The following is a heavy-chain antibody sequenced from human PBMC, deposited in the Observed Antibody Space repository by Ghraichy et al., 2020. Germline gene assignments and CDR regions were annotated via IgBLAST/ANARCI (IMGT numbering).Heavy chain of an antibody. D-gene: IGHD5-18*01. V-gene: IGHV1-18*04. J-gene: IGHJ4*02. CDR1: GYTFTSYG. Sequence: ASGKVSCKASGYTFTSYGISWVRQAPGQGLEWMGWISAYNGNTNYAQKLQGRVTMTTDTSTSTAYMELRSLRSDDTAVYYCARETRRYSYGDLWYFDYWGQGTLVTVSS. CDR2: ISAYNGNT. CDR3: ARETRRYSYGDLWYFDY.